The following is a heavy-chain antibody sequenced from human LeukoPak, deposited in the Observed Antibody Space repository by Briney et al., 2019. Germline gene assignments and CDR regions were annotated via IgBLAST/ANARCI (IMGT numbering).Heavy chain of an antibody. CDR1: GGPFSGYY. V-gene: IGHV4-34*01. CDR3: ARVPYCSGGSCPQGHAFDI. Sequence: PSETLSLTCAVYGGPFSGYYWSWIRQPPGKGLEWIGEINHSGSTNYNPSLKSRVTISVDTSKNQFSLKLSSVTAADTAVYYCARVPYCSGGSCPQGHAFDIWGQGTMVTVSS. D-gene: IGHD2-15*01. CDR2: INHSGST. J-gene: IGHJ3*02.